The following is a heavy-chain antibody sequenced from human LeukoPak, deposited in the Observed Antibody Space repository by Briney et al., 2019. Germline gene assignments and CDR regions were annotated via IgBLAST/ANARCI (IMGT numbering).Heavy chain of an antibody. CDR3: ARGYYYDSSGYPTMGY. D-gene: IGHD3-22*01. CDR2: IYYSGST. CDR1: GGSISGYY. Sequence: SETLSLTCTVSGGSISGYYWSWIRQPPGKGLEWIGYIYYSGSTNYNPSLKSRATISVDTSRNQFSLKLSSVTAADTAVYYCARGYYYDSSGYPTMGYWGQGTLVTVSS. J-gene: IGHJ4*02. V-gene: IGHV4-59*01.